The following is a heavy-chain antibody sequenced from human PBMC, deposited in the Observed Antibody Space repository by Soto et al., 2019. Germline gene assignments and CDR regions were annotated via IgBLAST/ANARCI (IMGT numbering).Heavy chain of an antibody. V-gene: IGHV3-30*18. CDR1: GFTFSSYG. Sequence: QVQLVESGGGVVQPGRSLRLSCAAYGFTFSSYGMHWVRQAPGKGLEWVAVISYDGSNKYYADSVKGRFTISRDNSKNTLYLQMNSLRADDTSVYYCAKGLVLTLDNRYDMDGWGHSTTVTNSS. CDR2: ISYDGSNK. CDR3: AKGLVLTLDNRYDMDG. J-gene: IGHJ6*02. D-gene: IGHD3-9*01.